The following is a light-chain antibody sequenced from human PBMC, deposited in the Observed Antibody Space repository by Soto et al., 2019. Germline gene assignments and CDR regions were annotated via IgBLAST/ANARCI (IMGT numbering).Light chain of an antibody. CDR3: QQLDSYPWT. V-gene: IGKV1-9*01. CDR2: GAS. J-gene: IGKJ1*01. CDR1: QGISIY. Sequence: IQLTQSPSSLSASVGDRVTITWLASQGISIYLAWYQQKSGKAPKVVIYGASTLQSGVPSRFSGSGSGTDFTLTISSLQPEDFATYYCQQLDSYPWTFGQGTKVDIK.